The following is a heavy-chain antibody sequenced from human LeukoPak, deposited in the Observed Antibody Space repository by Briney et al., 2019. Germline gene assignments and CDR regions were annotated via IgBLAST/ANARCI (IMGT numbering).Heavy chain of an antibody. D-gene: IGHD2-21*02. J-gene: IGHJ4*02. V-gene: IGHV4-59*08. Sequence: SETLSLTCTVSGGSISSYYWNWIRQPPGKGLEWIGYIYYSGSTNYNPSLKSRVTMSVDTSKNQFSPKLSSMTAADTAVYYCARRLITQSDYWGQGTLVTVSS. CDR2: IYYSGST. CDR1: GGSISSYY. CDR3: ARRLITQSDY.